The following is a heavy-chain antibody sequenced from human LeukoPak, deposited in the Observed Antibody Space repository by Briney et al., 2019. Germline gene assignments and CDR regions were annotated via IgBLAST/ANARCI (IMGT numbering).Heavy chain of an antibody. J-gene: IGHJ6*03. CDR3: ARGYCSGGSCYYYYYYYYMDV. V-gene: IGHV4-34*01. D-gene: IGHD2-15*01. CDR1: GGSFSGYY. Sequence: SETLSLTCAVYGGSFSGYYWSWIRQPPGKGLEWIGEINHSGSTNYNPSLKSRVTISVDTSKNQFSLKLSSVTAADTAVYYCARGYCSGGSCYYYYYYYYMDVWGKGTTVTVSS. CDR2: INHSGST.